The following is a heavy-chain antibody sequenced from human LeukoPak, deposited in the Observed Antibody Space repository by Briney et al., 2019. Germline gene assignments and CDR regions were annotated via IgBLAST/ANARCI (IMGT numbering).Heavy chain of an antibody. Sequence: ASVKVSCKTSGYTFTSYDINWVRQAPGQGLEWMGWMNANSGNAGFAQKFQGRVTMTRDTSINTAYMELSSLRSEDTAVYYCGRSGGYHPLDYWGQGTLATVSS. J-gene: IGHJ4*02. V-gene: IGHV1-8*01. CDR3: GRSGGYHPLDY. D-gene: IGHD5-12*01. CDR2: MNANSGNA. CDR1: GYTFTSYD.